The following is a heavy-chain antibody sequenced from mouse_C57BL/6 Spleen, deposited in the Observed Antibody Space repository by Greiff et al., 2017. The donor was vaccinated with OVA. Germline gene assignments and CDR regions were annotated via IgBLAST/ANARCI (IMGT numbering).Heavy chain of an antibody. CDR1: GYTFTSYW. V-gene: IGHV1-61*01. J-gene: IGHJ3*01. CDR2: IYPSDSET. Sequence: QVQLQQPGAELVRPGSSVKLSCKASGYTFTSYWMDWVKQRPGQGLEWIGNIYPSDSETHYNQKFKDKATLTVDNSSSTAYMQLSSLTSEDSAVDYCARWYYGSSPAWFAYWGQGTLVTVSA. CDR3: ARWYYGSSPAWFAY. D-gene: IGHD1-1*01.